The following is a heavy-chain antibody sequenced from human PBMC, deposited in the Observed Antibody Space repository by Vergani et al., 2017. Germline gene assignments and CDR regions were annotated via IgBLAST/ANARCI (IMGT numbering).Heavy chain of an antibody. D-gene: IGHD3-3*01. Sequence: EVQLVQSGAEVKKPGESLTISCKGSGYSFTSYWIGWVRQMPGKGLEWMGIIYPGDSDTRYSPSFHGQVTISADTSIRTAYLQWSSLTASDTDMYYCARHGQVRFWSGYYDYWGQGTLVTVSS. CDR2: IYPGDSDT. J-gene: IGHJ4*02. V-gene: IGHV5-51*01. CDR1: GYSFTSYW. CDR3: ARHGQVRFWSGYYDY.